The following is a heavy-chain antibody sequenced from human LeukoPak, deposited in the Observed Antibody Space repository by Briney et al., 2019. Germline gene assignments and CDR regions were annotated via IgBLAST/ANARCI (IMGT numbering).Heavy chain of an antibody. V-gene: IGHV4-30-2*01. J-gene: IGHJ5*02. CDR2: IYHSGST. CDR1: GGSISSGGYS. D-gene: IGHD2-2*01. Sequence: SQTLSLTCAVSGGSISSGGYSWRWIRQPPGKGLEWIGYIYHSGSTYYNPSLKSRVTISVDGSKNKFSLKLSSVTAADTAVYYCARAAPGGYCSSTSCYGLNWFDPWGQGTLVTVSS. CDR3: ARAAPGGYCSSTSCYGLNWFDP.